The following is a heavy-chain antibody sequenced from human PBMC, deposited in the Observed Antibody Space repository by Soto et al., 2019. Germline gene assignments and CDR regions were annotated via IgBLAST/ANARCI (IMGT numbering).Heavy chain of an antibody. Sequence: SETLSLTCTVSGGSVSSSTYYWGWVRQYPGKGLEWIGYIYYSGSTYYNPSLKSRVTISVDTSKNQFSLKLSSVTAADTAVYYCARAYKRLKVGGYYGMDVWGQGTTVTVSS. J-gene: IGHJ6*02. D-gene: IGHD2-15*01. CDR1: GGSVSSSTYY. CDR3: ARAYKRLKVGGYYGMDV. V-gene: IGHV4-31*03. CDR2: IYYSGST.